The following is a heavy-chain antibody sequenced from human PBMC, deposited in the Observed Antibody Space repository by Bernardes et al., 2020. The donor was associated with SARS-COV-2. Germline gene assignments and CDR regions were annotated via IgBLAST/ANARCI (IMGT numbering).Heavy chain of an antibody. Sequence: GGSLRLSCAASGFTFSDYYMSWIRQAPGKGLEWVSYISSSGSTIYYADSVKGRFTISRDNAKNSLYLQMNSLRAEDTAVYYCARDTYPETGTAYYYYYYGMDVWGQGTTVTVSS. CDR3: ARDTYPETGTAYYYYYYGMDV. J-gene: IGHJ6*02. CDR2: ISSSGSTI. V-gene: IGHV3-11*01. CDR1: GFTFSDYY. D-gene: IGHD1-1*01.